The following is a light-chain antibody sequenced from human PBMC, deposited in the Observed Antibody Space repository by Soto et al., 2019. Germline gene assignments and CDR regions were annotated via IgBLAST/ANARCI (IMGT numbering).Light chain of an antibody. CDR2: DVS. Sequence: QSVLTQPASVSGSPGQSITISCTGTSSDVGGYNYVSWYQQHPGKAPKLMIYDVSNRPSGVSNRFSGSKSGNTASRTISGLQAEDEADYYCSSYTSSSPYVFGTGTKVTVL. CDR3: SSYTSSSPYV. V-gene: IGLV2-14*01. J-gene: IGLJ1*01. CDR1: SSDVGGYNY.